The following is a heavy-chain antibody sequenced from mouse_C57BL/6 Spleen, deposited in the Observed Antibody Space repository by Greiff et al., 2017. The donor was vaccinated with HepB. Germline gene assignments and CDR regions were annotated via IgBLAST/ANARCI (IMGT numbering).Heavy chain of an antibody. CDR2: IYPGSGST. J-gene: IGHJ1*03. CDR3: ARRGVGYFDV. CDR1: GYTFTSYW. D-gene: IGHD1-1*01. Sequence: QVQLKQPGAELVKPGASVKMSCKASGYTFTSYWITWVKQRPGQGLEWIGDIYPGSGSTNYNEKFKSKATLTVDTSSSTAYMQLSSLTSEDSAVYYCARRGVGYFDVWGTGTTVTVSS. V-gene: IGHV1-55*01.